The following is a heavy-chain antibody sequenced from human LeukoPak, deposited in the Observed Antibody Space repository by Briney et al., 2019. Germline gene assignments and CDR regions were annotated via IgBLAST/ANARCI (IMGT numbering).Heavy chain of an antibody. D-gene: IGHD1-26*01. CDR2: IYHSGST. CDR1: GYSINSGYY. CDR3: AKAPGGASLNYYFDY. Sequence: SETLSLTCTVSGYSINSGYYWAWIRQPPGKGLEWIGSIYHSGSTYYNPSLKSRVTISVDTSKDQFSLKLSSVTAADTAVYYCAKAPGGASLNYYFDYWGQGTLVTVSS. J-gene: IGHJ4*02. V-gene: IGHV4-38-2*02.